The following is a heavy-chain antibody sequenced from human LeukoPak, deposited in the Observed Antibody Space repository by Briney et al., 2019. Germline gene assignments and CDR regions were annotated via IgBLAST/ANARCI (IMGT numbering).Heavy chain of an antibody. CDR1: GYTFTSYA. CDR3: ARDWLFQYYFDF. CDR2: INTNTGNP. V-gene: IGHV7-4-1*02. Sequence: ASLKVSCKASGYTFTSYAMNWVRQAPGQGLEWMGWINTNTGNPTYAQGFTGRFVFSLDTFVSTAYLQISSLKAEDTAVYYCARDWLFQYYFDFWGQGTLVTVSS. D-gene: IGHD3-9*01. J-gene: IGHJ4*02.